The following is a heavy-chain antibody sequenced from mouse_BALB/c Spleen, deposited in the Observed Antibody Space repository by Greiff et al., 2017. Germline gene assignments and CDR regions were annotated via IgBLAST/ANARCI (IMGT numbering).Heavy chain of an antibody. Sequence: EVQLQQSGGGLVQPGGSMKLSCVASGFTFSNYWMNWVRQSPEKGLEWVAEIRLKSNNYATHYAESVKGRFTISRDDSKSSVYLQMNNSRAEDTGIYYCTFIYFYSAMDYWGQGTSVTVSS. CDR1: GFTFSNYW. J-gene: IGHJ4*01. CDR3: TFIYFYSAMDY. V-gene: IGHV6-6*02. D-gene: IGHD2-1*01. CDR2: IRLKSNNYAT.